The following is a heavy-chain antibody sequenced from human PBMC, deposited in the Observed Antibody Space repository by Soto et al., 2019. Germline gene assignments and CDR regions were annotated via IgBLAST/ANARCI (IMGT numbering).Heavy chain of an antibody. CDR1: GGSIITSNW. J-gene: IGHJ2*01. Sequence: QVQLKESSPGLVKPSGTLSLTCNISGGSIITSNWWSWVRQPPGKGLQWIGDFSHSGSTNYNPSLKGRASISVDKPNNQFSRTLTSMAAADTALYYGVGERVVAGTDWFFDIWGRGSLVTVSS. V-gene: IGHV4-4*02. CDR2: FSHSGST. CDR3: VGERVVAGTDWFFDI. D-gene: IGHD6-19*01.